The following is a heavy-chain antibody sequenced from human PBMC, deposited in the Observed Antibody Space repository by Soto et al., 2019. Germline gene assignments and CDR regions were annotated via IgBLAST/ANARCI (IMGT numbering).Heavy chain of an antibody. CDR3: ATLMGDIVVVVADCHY. CDR1: GFTFSSYA. D-gene: IGHD2-15*01. CDR2: ITGRGISA. Sequence: GGSLRLSCAASGFTFSSYAMSWVRQAPGKGLEWVSTITGRGISAYYGDPVKGRFSISRDNTKNTLYLQMNSLRVEDTAVYYCATLMGDIVVVVADCHYWGQGTPVTVSS. V-gene: IGHV3-23*01. J-gene: IGHJ4*02.